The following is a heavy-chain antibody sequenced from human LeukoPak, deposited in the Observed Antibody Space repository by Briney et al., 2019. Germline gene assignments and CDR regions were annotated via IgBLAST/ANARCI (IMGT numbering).Heavy chain of an antibody. Sequence: SETLSLTCTVSGGSISSYYWNWIRQSPGKGLEWIGYIYHSGRTDYNPSLKSRVTISVDTSKNQFSLKLSSVTAADTAVYYCARTRYYYNSRSYGAPYYFDYWGQGTLVTVSS. J-gene: IGHJ4*02. D-gene: IGHD3-10*01. CDR1: GGSISSYY. CDR3: ARTRYYYNSRSYGAPYYFDY. CDR2: IYHSGRT. V-gene: IGHV4-4*08.